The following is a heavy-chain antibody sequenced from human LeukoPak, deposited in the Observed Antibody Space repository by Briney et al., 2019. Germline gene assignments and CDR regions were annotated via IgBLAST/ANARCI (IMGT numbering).Heavy chain of an antibody. CDR2: ISSSSNTI. Sequence: GGSLRLSCAASGFTFSSYSMNWVRQAPGKGLEWVSYISSSSNTIYYADSVKGRFTISRNNAKNSLYLQMNSLRAEDTAVYYCARGYCSGGSCLYYYYMDVWGKGTTVTVSS. CDR1: GFTFSSYS. V-gene: IGHV3-48*01. CDR3: ARGYCSGGSCLYYYYMDV. J-gene: IGHJ6*03. D-gene: IGHD2-15*01.